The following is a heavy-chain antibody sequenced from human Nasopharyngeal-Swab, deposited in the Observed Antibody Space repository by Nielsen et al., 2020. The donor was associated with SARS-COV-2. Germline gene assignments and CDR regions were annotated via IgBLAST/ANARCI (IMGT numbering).Heavy chain of an antibody. CDR3: AKMAGYSSSWYGSSLIDY. V-gene: IGHV3-30*18. CDR2: ISYDGSNK. J-gene: IGHJ4*02. Sequence: GESLKISCAASGFTFSSYAMSWVRQAPGKGLEWVAVISYDGSNKYYADSVKGRFTISRDNSKNTLYLQMNSLRAEDTAVYYCAKMAGYSSSWYGSSLIDYWGQGTLVTVSS. D-gene: IGHD6-13*01. CDR1: GFTFSSYA.